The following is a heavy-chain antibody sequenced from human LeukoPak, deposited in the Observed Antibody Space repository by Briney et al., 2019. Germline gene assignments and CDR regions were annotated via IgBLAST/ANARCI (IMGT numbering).Heavy chain of an antibody. CDR2: IFHSGST. V-gene: IGHV4-59*01. J-gene: IGHJ4*02. Sequence: SETLSLTSTVSGGSISSYYWSWIRQPPGKGLKWIGYIFHSGSTNYNPSLKSRVTISVDTSKNQFSLKLNSVTAADTAVYYCARGIAAAGPDYWGQGTLVTVSS. CDR1: GGSISSYY. D-gene: IGHD6-13*01. CDR3: ARGIAAAGPDY.